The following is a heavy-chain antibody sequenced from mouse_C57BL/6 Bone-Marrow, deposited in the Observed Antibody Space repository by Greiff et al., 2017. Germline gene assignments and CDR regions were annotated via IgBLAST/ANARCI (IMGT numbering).Heavy chain of an antibody. D-gene: IGHD2-3*01. CDR1: GYTFTSYW. J-gene: IGHJ1*03. Sequence: QVQLQQSGAELVMPGASVKLSCKASGYTFTSYWMHWVKQRPGQGLEWIGEIDPSDSYTNYNQKFKGKSTLTVDKSSSTAYMQLSSLTSEDSAVYDCARRDGYLYWYFDVWGTGTTVTVSS. CDR3: ARRDGYLYWYFDV. V-gene: IGHV1-69*01. CDR2: IDPSDSYT.